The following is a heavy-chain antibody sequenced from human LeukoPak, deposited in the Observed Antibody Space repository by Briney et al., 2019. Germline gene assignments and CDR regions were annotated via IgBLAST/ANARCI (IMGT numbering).Heavy chain of an antibody. D-gene: IGHD3-10*02. J-gene: IGHJ6*04. CDR3: AELGSTMIGGV. V-gene: IGHV3-48*03. CDR1: GFTLSSYE. CDR2: ISSSGSTI. Sequence: PGGSLRLSCAASGFTLSSYEMNWVRQAPGKGLEGVSYISSSGSTIHYADSVKGRFTISRDNAKNALYLQKNSRKAEDTACYYCAELGSTMIGGVWGKGTTVTISS.